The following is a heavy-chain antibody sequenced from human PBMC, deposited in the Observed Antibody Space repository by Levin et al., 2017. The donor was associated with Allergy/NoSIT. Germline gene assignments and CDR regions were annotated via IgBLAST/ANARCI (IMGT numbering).Heavy chain of an antibody. J-gene: IGHJ4*02. CDR2: ISWNSGSI. V-gene: IGHV3-9*01. D-gene: IGHD6-13*01. Sequence: PGESLKISCAASGFTFDDYAMHWVRQAPGKGLEWVSGISWNSGSIGYADSVKGRFTISRDNAKNSLYLQMNSLRAEDTALYYCAKDMSAGFRRVGGFDYWGQGTLVTVSS. CDR3: AKDMSAGFRRVGGFDY. CDR1: GFTFDDYA.